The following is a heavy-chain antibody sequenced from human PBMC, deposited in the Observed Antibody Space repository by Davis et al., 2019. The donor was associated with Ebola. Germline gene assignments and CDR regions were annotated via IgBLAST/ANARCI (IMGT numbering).Heavy chain of an antibody. D-gene: IGHD5-12*01. CDR2: INLNDGRT. Sequence: ASVPVSCQASGYTFTHSYLHRVRQAPGQRLEWMGMINLNDGRTIYAQRFQGRVTVTRDTSTTTVYMDLRSLRSEDTALYYCTTPGGQDSGYDVFDIRGQGTMVTVSS. V-gene: IGHV1-46*03. CDR3: TTPGGQDSGYDVFDI. CDR1: GYTFTHSY. J-gene: IGHJ3*02.